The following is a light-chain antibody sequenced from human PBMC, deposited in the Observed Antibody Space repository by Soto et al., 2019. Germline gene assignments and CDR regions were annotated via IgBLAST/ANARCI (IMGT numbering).Light chain of an antibody. V-gene: IGKV3-20*01. CDR2: GAS. CDR1: QSVSSSY. J-gene: IGKJ5*01. CDR3: QQYGSSIT. Sequence: VLTQSPGNLSLSPGERATLSCRASQSVSSSYLAWYQQKPGQAPRLLIYGASSRATGIPDRFSGSGSGTDFTLTISRLEPEDFAVYYCQQYGSSITFGQGTRLEIK.